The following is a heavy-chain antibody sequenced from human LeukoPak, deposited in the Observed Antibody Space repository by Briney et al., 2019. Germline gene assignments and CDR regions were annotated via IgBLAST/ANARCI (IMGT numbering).Heavy chain of an antibody. CDR1: GYTFTSYG. CDR2: INPNSGGI. D-gene: IGHD3-22*01. Sequence: GASVKVSCKASGYTFTSYGISWVRQAPGQGLEWMGWINPNSGGINYAQKFQGRVTMTRDTSISTTYMELSSLRSDDTAVYYCARGRRKYYDSSGTLYYFDYWGQGTLVTVSS. V-gene: IGHV1-2*02. CDR3: ARGRRKYYDSSGTLYYFDY. J-gene: IGHJ4*02.